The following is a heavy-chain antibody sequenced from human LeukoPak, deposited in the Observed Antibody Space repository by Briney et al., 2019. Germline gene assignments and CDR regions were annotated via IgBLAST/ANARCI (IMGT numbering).Heavy chain of an antibody. J-gene: IGHJ4*02. CDR2: ISYDGSNK. V-gene: IGHV3-30*18. D-gene: IGHD2-21*02. CDR3: AKDGLCGGDCYSYFDY. Sequence: GGSLRLSCAASGFTFSSYGMHWVRQAPGKGLEWVAVISYDGSNKYYADSVKGRFTISRDNSKNTLYLQMNSLRAEDTVVYYCAKDGLCGGDCYSYFDYWGQGALVTVSS. CDR1: GFTFSSYG.